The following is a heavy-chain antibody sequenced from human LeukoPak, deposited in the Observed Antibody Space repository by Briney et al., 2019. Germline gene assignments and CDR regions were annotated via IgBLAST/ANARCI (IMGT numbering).Heavy chain of an antibody. Sequence: ASVKVSFKVSGYTLTDLSMHWVRQAPGKGLEWMGGFDPEDGETIYAQYFQGRVTMTEDTSTDTAYMEVRSLRSEDTAVYYCATSSGYGFLFEYWGQGTLVTVSS. V-gene: IGHV1-24*01. CDR2: FDPEDGET. J-gene: IGHJ4*02. CDR3: ATSSGYGFLFEY. D-gene: IGHD3-22*01. CDR1: GYTLTDLS.